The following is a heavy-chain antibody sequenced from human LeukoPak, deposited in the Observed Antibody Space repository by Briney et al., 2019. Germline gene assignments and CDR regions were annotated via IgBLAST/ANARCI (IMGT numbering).Heavy chain of an antibody. V-gene: IGHV4-59*01. J-gene: IGHJ4*02. D-gene: IGHD5-12*01. Sequence: SSETLPLTCTVSGGSISSYYWSWIRQPPGKGLERIGYIYYSGSTNYNPSLKSRVTISVDTSKNQFSLKLSSVTAADTAVYYCARDAGGYGIDYWGQGTLVTVSS. CDR1: GGSISSYY. CDR2: IYYSGST. CDR3: ARDAGGYGIDY.